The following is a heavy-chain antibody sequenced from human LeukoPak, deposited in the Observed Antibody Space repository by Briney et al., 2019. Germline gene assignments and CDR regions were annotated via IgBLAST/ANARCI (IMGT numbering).Heavy chain of an antibody. CDR1: GFTFSSYW. Sequence: GGSLRLSCAASGFTFSSYWMHWVRQAPGKGLVWVSRINTDGSSTNYADSVKGRFTISRDNAKNTLYLQVNSLRAEDTAVYYCARDLRAARPLYYYYYHMDVWGKGTTVTVSS. CDR3: ARDLRAARPLYYYYYHMDV. J-gene: IGHJ6*03. CDR2: INTDGSST. D-gene: IGHD6-6*01. V-gene: IGHV3-74*01.